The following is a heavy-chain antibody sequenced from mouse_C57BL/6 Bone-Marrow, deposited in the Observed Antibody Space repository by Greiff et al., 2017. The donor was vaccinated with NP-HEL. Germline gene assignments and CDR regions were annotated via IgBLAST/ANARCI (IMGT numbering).Heavy chain of an antibody. CDR1: GFTFSDYY. Sequence: DVKLVEPEGGLVQPGSSMKLSCTASGFTFSDYYMAWVRQVPEKGLEWVANINYDGSSTYYLDSLKSRFIISGDNAKNILYLQMSSLKSEDTATYYCARWGLRRWWYFDVWGTGTTVTVSS. CDR2: INYDGSST. D-gene: IGHD2-4*01. V-gene: IGHV5-16*01. J-gene: IGHJ1*03. CDR3: ARWGLRRWWYFDV.